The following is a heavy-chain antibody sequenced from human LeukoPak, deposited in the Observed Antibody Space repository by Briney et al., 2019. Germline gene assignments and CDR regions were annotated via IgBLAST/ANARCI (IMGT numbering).Heavy chain of an antibody. D-gene: IGHD3-3*01. CDR1: GGTFSSYA. CDR3: ARVVRFLEWSDAFDI. J-gene: IGHJ3*02. V-gene: IGHV1-69*06. CDR2: IIPIFGTA. Sequence: GASVKVSCKASGGTFSSYAISWVRQAPGQGLEWMGGIIPIFGTANYAQKFQGRVTITADKSTSTAYMELSSLRSDDTAVYYCARVVRFLEWSDAFDIWGQGTMVTVSS.